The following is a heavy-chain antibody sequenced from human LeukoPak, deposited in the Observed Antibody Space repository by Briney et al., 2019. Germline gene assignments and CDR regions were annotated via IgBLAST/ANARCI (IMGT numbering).Heavy chain of an antibody. D-gene: IGHD2-2*01. J-gene: IGHJ4*02. V-gene: IGHV3-7*01. Sequence: GGSLRLSCAASRFTFSNYWMSWVRQAPGEGLEWVANIKQDGSEKFYVDSVKGRFTISRDNAKNSLYLQMNSLRAEDTAVYYCARNQLLSRYYFDYWGQGTLVTVSS. CDR2: IKQDGSEK. CDR3: ARNQLLSRYYFDY. CDR1: RFTFSNYW.